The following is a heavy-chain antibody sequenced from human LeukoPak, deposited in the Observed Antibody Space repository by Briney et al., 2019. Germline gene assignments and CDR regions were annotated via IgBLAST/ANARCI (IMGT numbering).Heavy chain of an antibody. CDR1: GYTFTSYY. Sequence: ASVKVSCKASGYTFTSYYMHWVRQATGQGLEWMGWMNPNSGNTGYAQKFQGRVTMTRNTSISTAYMELSSLRSEDTAVYYCARPNVLRYFDWLLPAERWFDPWGQGTLVTVSS. CDR3: ARPNVLRYFDWLLPAERWFDP. V-gene: IGHV1-8*02. J-gene: IGHJ5*02. D-gene: IGHD3-9*01. CDR2: MNPNSGNT.